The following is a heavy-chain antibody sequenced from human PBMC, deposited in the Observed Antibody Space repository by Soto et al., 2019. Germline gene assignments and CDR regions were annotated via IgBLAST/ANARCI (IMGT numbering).Heavy chain of an antibody. V-gene: IGHV3-23*01. D-gene: IGHD4-17*01. CDR3: AKDGIRDLCTVSAFLLNRSSDL. J-gene: IGHJ2*01. Sequence: KGLEWVSAISGSGGSTYYADSVKGRFTISRDNSKNTLYLQMNSLRAEDTVFFFQAKDGIRDLCTVSAFLLNRSSDL. CDR2: ISGSGGST.